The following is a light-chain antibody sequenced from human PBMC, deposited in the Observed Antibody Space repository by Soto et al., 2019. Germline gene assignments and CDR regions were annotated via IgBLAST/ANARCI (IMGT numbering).Light chain of an antibody. V-gene: IGLV2-14*03. J-gene: IGLJ1*01. CDR1: SSDIGGSNY. CDR2: GVS. CDR3: YSSRSSSSTFYL. Sequence: QSVLTQPASVSGSPGQSITISCAGTSSDIGGSNYVSWYQQHPGKAPKLMIYGVSNRPSGVSNRFSGSKSGNTASLTISGLQAEDEADYFCYSSRSSSSTFYLFGTGTKVTVL.